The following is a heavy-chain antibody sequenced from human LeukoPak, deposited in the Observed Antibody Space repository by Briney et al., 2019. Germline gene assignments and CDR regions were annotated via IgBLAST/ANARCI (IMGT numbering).Heavy chain of an antibody. D-gene: IGHD3-22*01. J-gene: IGHJ4*02. CDR2: IYDSGST. Sequence: SETLSLTCTVSGGSIRSSYYYWGWIRQPPGKGLEWIGSIYDSGSTYYNPSLKSRVTISVDTSKNQFSLKLNSVTAADTAVYYCARGIYSSGYYYYFDYWGQGTLVTVSS. CDR3: ARGIYSSGYYYYFDY. V-gene: IGHV4-39*01. CDR1: GGSIRSSYYY.